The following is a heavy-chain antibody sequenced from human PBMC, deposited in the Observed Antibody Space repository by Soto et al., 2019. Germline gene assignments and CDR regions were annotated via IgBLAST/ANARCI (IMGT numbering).Heavy chain of an antibody. CDR2: INHSGST. CDR1: GGSFSGYY. CDR3: YGVYYYYYMDV. V-gene: IGHV4-34*01. J-gene: IGHJ6*03. Sequence: PSETLSLTCAVYGGSFSGYYWSWIRQPPGKGLEWIGEINHSGSTNYNPSLKSRVTISVDTSKNQFSLKLSSVTAADTAVYYCYGVYYYYYMDVWGKGTTVTVSS. D-gene: IGHD3-10*01.